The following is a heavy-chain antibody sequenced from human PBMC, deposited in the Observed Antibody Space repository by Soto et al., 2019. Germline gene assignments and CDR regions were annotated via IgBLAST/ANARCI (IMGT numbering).Heavy chain of an antibody. V-gene: IGHV4-4*02. J-gene: IGHJ5*01. CDR2: IYHSGST. CDR1: SGSISSSNW. CDR3: ASSVTASSSYWFDP. Sequence: SETLSLTCAVASGSISSSNWWSWVRQPPGKGLEWIGEIYHSGSTNYNPSLKSRVTISVDKSKNQFSLKLSSVTAADTAVYYCASSVTASSSYWFDPWGQGTLVTVSS. D-gene: IGHD2-2*01.